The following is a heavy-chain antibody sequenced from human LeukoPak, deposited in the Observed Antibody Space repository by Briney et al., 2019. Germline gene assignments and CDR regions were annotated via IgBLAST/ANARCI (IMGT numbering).Heavy chain of an antibody. CDR3: ARARDGYNYYPFDY. D-gene: IGHD5-12*01. CDR1: GFTFSDYY. V-gene: IGHV3-11*01. Sequence: GGSLRLSCAASGFTFSDYYMNWIRQAPGKGLEWISYRSSSGNTIYYADSVKGRFTISRDNAKNSLYLQMNSLRAEDTAVYYCARARDGYNYYPFDYWGQGTLVTVSS. CDR2: RSSSGNTI. J-gene: IGHJ4*02.